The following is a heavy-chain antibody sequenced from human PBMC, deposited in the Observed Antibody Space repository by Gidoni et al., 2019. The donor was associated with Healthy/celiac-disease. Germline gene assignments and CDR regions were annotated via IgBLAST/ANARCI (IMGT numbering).Heavy chain of an antibody. Sequence: QVQLVQSGAEVKKPGASVKVSCKAAGYTFTSYYMHWVRQAPGQGLEWMGIINPSGGSTSYAQKFQGRVTMTRDTSTSTVYMELSSLRSEDTAVYYCARDWEWGVPYYWGQGTLVTVSS. CDR2: INPSGGST. CDR1: GYTFTSYY. J-gene: IGHJ4*02. V-gene: IGHV1-46*01. D-gene: IGHD3-3*01. CDR3: ARDWEWGVPYY.